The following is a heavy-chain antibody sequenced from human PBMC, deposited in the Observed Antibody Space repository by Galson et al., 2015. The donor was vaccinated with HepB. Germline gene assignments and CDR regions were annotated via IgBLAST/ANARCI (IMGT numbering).Heavy chain of an antibody. D-gene: IGHD2-15*01. V-gene: IGHV3-7*01. CDR2: INADGSDE. J-gene: IGHJ5*02. CDR3: ATDGGWFRLDP. CDR1: GFTFRTSW. Sequence: SLRLSCAASGFTFRTSWMTWVRQGPGRGLAWVANINADGSDEFYVDSVKDRFTISRDNAKNSLYLQMNSLRAEDTGVYYCATDGGWFRLDPWGQGTLVTVSS.